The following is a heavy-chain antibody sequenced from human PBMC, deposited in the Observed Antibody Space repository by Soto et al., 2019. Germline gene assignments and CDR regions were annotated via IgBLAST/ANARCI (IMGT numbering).Heavy chain of an antibody. CDR3: ARVWSSYYKFDY. J-gene: IGHJ4*02. CDR2: IYYSGTT. D-gene: IGHD3-3*01. CDR1: GGSISSGVHY. V-gene: IGHV4-30-4*01. Sequence: SETLSLTCTASGGSISSGVHYWSWIRQPPGKGLEWIGYIYYSGTTYHNPSLKSRTTISVDTSKNQFSLKLSSVTAADTAVYYCARVWSSYYKFDYWGQGTLVTVSS.